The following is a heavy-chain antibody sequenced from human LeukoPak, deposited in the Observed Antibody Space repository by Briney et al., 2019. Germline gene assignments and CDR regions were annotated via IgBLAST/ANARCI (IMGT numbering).Heavy chain of an antibody. J-gene: IGHJ4*02. CDR2: VSSDGRDK. V-gene: IGHV3-30*18. CDR3: AEAGYYESSGYYYYFHS. CDR1: GFSFSCCG. D-gene: IGHD3-22*01. Sequence: GGSLRLSWAASGFSFSCCGMHWVRQAPGKGLEWVASVSSDGRDKFYGNSVQGRFTSSRDNSMNTLFLQMNSLRPEDTAVYYCAEAGYYESSGYYYYFHSWGQGTLVTVSS.